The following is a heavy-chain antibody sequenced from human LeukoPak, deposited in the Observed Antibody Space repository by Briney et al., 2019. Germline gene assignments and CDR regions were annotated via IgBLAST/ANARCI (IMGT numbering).Heavy chain of an antibody. CDR2: IYHSGST. D-gene: IGHD3-22*01. J-gene: IGHJ4*02. V-gene: IGHV4-59*08. Sequence: SETLSLTCTVSGGSISRYYWSWIRQPPGKGLEWIGYIYHSGSTNYNPSLKSRVTISVDTSKNQFSLKLSSVTAADTAMYYCARYWGPYDNSGAYFDYWGQGTLVTVSS. CDR3: ARYWGPYDNSGAYFDY. CDR1: GGSISRYY.